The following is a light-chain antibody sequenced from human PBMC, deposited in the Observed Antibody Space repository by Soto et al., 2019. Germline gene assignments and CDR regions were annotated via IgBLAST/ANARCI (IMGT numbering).Light chain of an antibody. Sequence: EIVMTQSPATLSVSPGXRATLSCRASQSVSSNLAWYQQKPGQAPRLLIYGASTRATGIPARFSGSGSGTEFTLTIGSLQSEDFAVYYCQQYNNWPPLTFGGGTKVDIK. J-gene: IGKJ4*01. CDR1: QSVSSN. V-gene: IGKV3-15*01. CDR2: GAS. CDR3: QQYNNWPPLT.